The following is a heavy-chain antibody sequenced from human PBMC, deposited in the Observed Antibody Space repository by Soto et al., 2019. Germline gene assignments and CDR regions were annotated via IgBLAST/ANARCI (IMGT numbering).Heavy chain of an antibody. V-gene: IGHV3-23*01. CDR2: MSGSGGST. D-gene: IGHD6-13*01. CDR1: GFTFSNYA. Sequence: VQLLESGGGLVQPGGSLRLSCAASGFTFSNYAVTWVRQAPGKGLEWVSTMSGSGGSTYYADSVKGRFTISRDNSKNTLYLQMNSLRAEDTAVYYCAKDQGSSWYEIDYWGQGTLVTVSS. J-gene: IGHJ4*02. CDR3: AKDQGSSWYEIDY.